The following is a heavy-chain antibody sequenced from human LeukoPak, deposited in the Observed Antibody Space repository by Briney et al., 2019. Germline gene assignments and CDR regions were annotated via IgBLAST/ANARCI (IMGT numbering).Heavy chain of an antibody. CDR1: GFAFSSYA. D-gene: IGHD6-19*01. CDR3: AKGVYSSGWGGWYFDL. CDR2: IICSGGST. Sequence: GALRLSCAASGFAFSSYAMSWGRPAPGKGLGWGSAIICSGGSTYYAASVKGRFTISRDNSKNTLYLQMNSLRAEDTAVYYCAKGVYSSGWGGWYFDLWGRGTLVTVSS. J-gene: IGHJ2*01. V-gene: IGHV3-23*01.